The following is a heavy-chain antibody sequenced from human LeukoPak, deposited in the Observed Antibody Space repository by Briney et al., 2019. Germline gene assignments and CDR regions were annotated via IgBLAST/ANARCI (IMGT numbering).Heavy chain of an antibody. CDR3: ARDFAVDYYDSSGYY. J-gene: IGHJ4*02. CDR1: GFTFSSYA. Sequence: PGRSLRLSCAASGFTFSSYAMHWVRQAPGKGLEWVAVISYDGSNKYYADSVKGRFTISRDNSKNTLYLQMNSLRAEDTAVYYCARDFAVDYYDSSGYYWGQGTLVTVSS. V-gene: IGHV3-30-3*01. D-gene: IGHD3-22*01. CDR2: ISYDGSNK.